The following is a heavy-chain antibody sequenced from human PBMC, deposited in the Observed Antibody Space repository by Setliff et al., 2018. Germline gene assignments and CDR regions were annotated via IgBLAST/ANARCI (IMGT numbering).Heavy chain of an antibody. CDR2: MNPSGST. J-gene: IGHJ4*02. CDR1: GGSISSYY. D-gene: IGHD3-22*01. CDR3: CVWVTMIEMES. V-gene: IGHV4-34*01. Sequence: SETLSLTCTVSGGSISSYYWSWIRQPPGKGLEWIGEMNPSGSTNYNPSLKSRVTFSVDTSKNQFSLKLTSVTAADTAVYYCCVWVTMIEMESWGQGTLVTSPQ.